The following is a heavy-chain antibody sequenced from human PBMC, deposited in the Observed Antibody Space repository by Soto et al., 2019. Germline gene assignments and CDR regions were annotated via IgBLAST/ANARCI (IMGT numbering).Heavy chain of an antibody. Sequence: GASVKVSCRASGYKFSDFDINWLRQASGQGPEWMGWMNAKSGDTFFAQRFQGKFNMTWDTSLSTAYMEVGSLTSDDTAMYYCARGNPFNYAGFDVWGQGTTVTVSS. J-gene: IGHJ6*02. V-gene: IGHV1-8*01. D-gene: IGHD3-16*01. CDR1: GYKFSDFD. CDR3: ARGNPFNYAGFDV. CDR2: MNAKSGDT.